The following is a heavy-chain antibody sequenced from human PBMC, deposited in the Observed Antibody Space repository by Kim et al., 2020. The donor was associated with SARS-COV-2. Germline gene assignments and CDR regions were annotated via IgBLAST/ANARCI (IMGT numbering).Heavy chain of an antibody. J-gene: IGHJ4*02. CDR3: ARGGLLSDY. Sequence: SETLSLTCAVYGGSFSGYYWSWIRQPPGKGLEWIGEINHSGSTNYNPSLKSRVTISVDTSKNQFSLKLSSVTATDTAVYYCARGGLLSDYWGQGTLVTVSS. CDR1: GGSFSGYY. CDR2: INHSGST. V-gene: IGHV4-34*01. D-gene: IGHD3-10*01.